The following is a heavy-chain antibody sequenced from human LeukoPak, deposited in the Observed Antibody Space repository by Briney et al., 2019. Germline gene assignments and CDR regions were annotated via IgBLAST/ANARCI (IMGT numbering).Heavy chain of an antibody. D-gene: IGHD6-6*01. V-gene: IGHV3-21*01. J-gene: IGHJ3*02. CDR2: ISSSSSYI. CDR1: GFTFSSYS. Sequence: GGSLRLSCAASGFTFSSYSMNWVRQAPGKGLEWVSSISSSSSYIYYADSVEGRFTISRDNAKNSLYLQMNSLRAEDTAVYYCARGDSSSSDAFDIWGQGTMVTVSS. CDR3: ARGDSSSSDAFDI.